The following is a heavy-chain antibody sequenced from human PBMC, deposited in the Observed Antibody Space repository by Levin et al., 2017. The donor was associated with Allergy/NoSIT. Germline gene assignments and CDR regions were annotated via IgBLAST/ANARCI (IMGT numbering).Heavy chain of an antibody. CDR1: GGSVSSGNYY. Sequence: SETLSLTCTVSGGSVSSGNYYWSWIRQPPGKGLEWIGYIYYSGSTNYNPSLKSRVTISVDTSKNQFSLKLTSVTAADTAVYYCATGYSTNWYWFDPWGQGTLVTVSS. V-gene: IGHV4-61*01. CDR2: IYYSGST. J-gene: IGHJ5*02. CDR3: ATGYSTNWYWFDP. D-gene: IGHD6-13*01.